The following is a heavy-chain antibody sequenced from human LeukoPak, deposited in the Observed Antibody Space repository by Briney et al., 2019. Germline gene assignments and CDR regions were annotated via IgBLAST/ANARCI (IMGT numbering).Heavy chain of an antibody. CDR2: ISGSGGST. D-gene: IGHD3-22*01. CDR3: AKDPSVDYYDSSGSDY. J-gene: IGHJ4*02. V-gene: IGHV3-23*01. CDR1: GFTFSSYA. Sequence: GGSLRLSCAASGFTFSSYAMSWVRQAPGKGLEWVSAISGSGGSTYYADSVKGRFTISRDNSKNTLYLQMNSLRAEDTAVYYCAKDPSVDYYDSSGSDYWGQGTLVTVSS.